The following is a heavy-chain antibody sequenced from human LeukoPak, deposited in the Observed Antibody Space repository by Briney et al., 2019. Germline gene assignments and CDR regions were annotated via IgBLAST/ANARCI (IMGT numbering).Heavy chain of an antibody. Sequence: PGGSLRLSCAVSGYIFSDHYIDWVRQPPGKGLEWIGSIYYSGSTYYNPSLKSRVTISVDTSKNQFSLKLNSVTATDTAVYYCARHYGPWGQGTLVTVSS. CDR1: GYIFSDHY. J-gene: IGHJ4*02. CDR3: ARHYGP. V-gene: IGHV4-38-2*01. D-gene: IGHD3-16*01. CDR2: IYYSGST.